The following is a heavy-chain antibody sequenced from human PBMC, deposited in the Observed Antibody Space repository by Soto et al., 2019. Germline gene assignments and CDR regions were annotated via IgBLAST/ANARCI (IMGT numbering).Heavy chain of an antibody. Sequence: ASVKGSFKASGYTFSNYYMHWVRQAPGQGLEWMGIINPRDGTTSYAQKFWGRGTMSRDTSTSTVYMELSSLRSEDTAVYYCGRVDCGGCTCYRFDYWGQGTLVTVSS. D-gene: IGHD2-21*01. V-gene: IGHV1-46*03. CDR2: INPRDGTT. CDR3: GRVDCGGCTCYRFDY. CDR1: GYTFSNYY. J-gene: IGHJ4*02.